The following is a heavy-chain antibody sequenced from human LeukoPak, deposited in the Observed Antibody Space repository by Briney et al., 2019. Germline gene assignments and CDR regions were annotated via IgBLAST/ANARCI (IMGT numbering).Heavy chain of an antibody. CDR2: IIPILGIA. J-gene: IGHJ4*02. D-gene: IGHD6-13*01. CDR3: AREGPLYSSSRPADLDY. V-gene: IGHV1-69*04. CDR1: GYTFTSYA. Sequence: GASVKVSCKASGYTFTSYAISWVRQAPGQGLEWMGRIIPILGIANYAQKFQGRVTITADKSTSTAYMELSSLRSEDTAVYYCAREGPLYSSSRPADLDYWGQGTLVTVSS.